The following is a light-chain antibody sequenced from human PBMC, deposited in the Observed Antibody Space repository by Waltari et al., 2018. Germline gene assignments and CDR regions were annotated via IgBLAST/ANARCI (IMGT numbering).Light chain of an antibody. CDR1: QSIRSW. V-gene: IGKV1-5*03. CDR3: QQYNNYWT. CDR2: KAS. J-gene: IGKJ1*01. Sequence: DIQMTQSPSTLSASVGDRVTITCRASQSIRSWLAWYQQKPGKAPNLLIYKASTLQSGVPSRFSGSGSVTEFTLTISSLQPDDFATYYCQQYNNYWTFGQGTKVEIK.